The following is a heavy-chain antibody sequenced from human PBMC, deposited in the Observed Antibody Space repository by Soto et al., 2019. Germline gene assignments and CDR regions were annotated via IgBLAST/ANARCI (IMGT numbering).Heavy chain of an antibody. CDR2: ISYDGSNK. CDR1: GLTFSSYG. J-gene: IGHJ6*03. D-gene: IGHD2-15*01. V-gene: IGHV3-30*18. CDR3: AKDEVVLAATPPNYDYYYMDV. Sequence: QVQLVESGGGVVQPGRSLRLSCAASGLTFSSYGMHWVRQAPGKGLEWVAVISYDGSNKYYEDSVKGRFTISRDNSKNTLYLQMNILRAEDTAVYYCAKDEVVLAATPPNYDYYYMDVWGKGTTVTVSS.